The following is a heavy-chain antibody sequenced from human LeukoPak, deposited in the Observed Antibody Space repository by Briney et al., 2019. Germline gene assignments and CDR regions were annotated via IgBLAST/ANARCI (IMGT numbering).Heavy chain of an antibody. J-gene: IGHJ4*02. V-gene: IGHV3-23*01. Sequence: GGSLRLSCAASGFTFSSYAMSWVRQAPGKGLEWVSAISGSGGSTYYADSVKGRFTISRDNAKNSLYLQMNSLRAEDTAVYYCGYYYVSSGYSLGWGQGTLVTVSS. CDR1: GFTFSSYA. D-gene: IGHD3-22*01. CDR3: GYYYVSSGYSLG. CDR2: ISGSGGST.